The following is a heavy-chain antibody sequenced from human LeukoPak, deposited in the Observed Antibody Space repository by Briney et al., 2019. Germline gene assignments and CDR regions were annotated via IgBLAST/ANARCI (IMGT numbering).Heavy chain of an antibody. CDR1: GFTFTNYG. D-gene: IGHD5-18*01. CDR2: ISYDGSKK. Sequence: GGSLRLSCAASGFTFTNYGMHWVRQAPGKGLEWAAFISYDGSKKYYGDSVTGRFTISRDDSKNTVYLQMSSLRAEDTAVCYCAKDLSPYSYGYGDFHHWGQGTLVTVSS. CDR3: AKDLSPYSYGYGDFHH. V-gene: IGHV3-30*18. J-gene: IGHJ4*02.